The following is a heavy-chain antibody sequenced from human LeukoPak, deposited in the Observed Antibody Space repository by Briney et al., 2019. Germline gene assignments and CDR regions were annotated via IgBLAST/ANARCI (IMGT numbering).Heavy chain of an antibody. V-gene: IGHV4-39*01. D-gene: IGHD1-26*01. CDR2: IYYSGST. J-gene: IGHJ4*02. CDR1: GGSVSSSSNY. Sequence: PSETLSLTCSVSGGSVSSSSNYWGWIRQPPGKGLEWIGSIYYSGSTYYNPSLKSRVTISVDTSKNQFSLKLSSVTAADTAVYYCARQGSYYSGGPFDYWGQGTLVTV. CDR3: ARQGSYYSGGPFDY.